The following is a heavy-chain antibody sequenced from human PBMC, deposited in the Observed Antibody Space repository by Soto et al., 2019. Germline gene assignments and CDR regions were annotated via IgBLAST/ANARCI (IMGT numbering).Heavy chain of an antibody. CDR3: ARSSTPFDY. Sequence: EVPLVESGGGLVQPGGSLRLSCAASGFTFNSYWMHWVRQPPGKGLVWVSRINSDGSSTTYADSVKGRFTISRDNAKNTLYLQMNSLRVDDTAVYFCARSSTPFDYWGQGTLVTVSS. D-gene: IGHD1-26*01. CDR2: INSDGSST. V-gene: IGHV3-74*01. J-gene: IGHJ4*02. CDR1: GFTFNSYW.